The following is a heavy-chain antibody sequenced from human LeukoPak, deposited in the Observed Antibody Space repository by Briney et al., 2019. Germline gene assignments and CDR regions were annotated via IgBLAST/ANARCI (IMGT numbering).Heavy chain of an antibody. CDR2: INPSGGST. CDR1: GYTFTSYY. CDR3: ARGVRCSGGSCYSRAGNWFDP. D-gene: IGHD2-15*01. J-gene: IGHJ5*02. V-gene: IGHV1-46*01. Sequence: GASVKVSCKASGYTFTSYYMHWVRQAPGQGLEWMGIINPSGGSTSYAQKFQGRVTMTRDTSTSTVYMELSSLRSEDTAVYYCARGVRCSGGSCYSRAGNWFDPWGQGTLVTVSS.